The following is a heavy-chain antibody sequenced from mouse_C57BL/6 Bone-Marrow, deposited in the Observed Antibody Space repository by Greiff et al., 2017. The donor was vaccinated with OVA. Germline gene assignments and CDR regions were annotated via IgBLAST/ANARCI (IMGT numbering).Heavy chain of an antibody. D-gene: IGHD4-1*01. V-gene: IGHV5-4*01. J-gene: IGHJ2*01. CDR2: ISDGGSYT. CDR1: GFTFSSYA. Sequence: EVQLVESGGGLVKPGGSLKLSCAASGFTFSSYAMSWVRQTPEKRLEWVATISDGGSYTYYPANVKGRFTISRDNAKNNLYLQMSHLKYEDTAMYYCARDRTGTKDYWGQGTTLTVSS. CDR3: ARDRTGTKDY.